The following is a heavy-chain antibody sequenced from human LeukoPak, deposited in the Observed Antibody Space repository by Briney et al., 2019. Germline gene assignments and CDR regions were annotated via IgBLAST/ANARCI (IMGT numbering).Heavy chain of an antibody. J-gene: IGHJ4*02. V-gene: IGHV4-59*12. CDR2: IYYSGST. CDR1: GGSISSYY. Sequence: SETLSLTCTASGGSISSYYWSWIRQPPGKGLEWIGYIYYSGSTNYNPSLKSRVTISVNTSKNQFSLKLSSVTAADTAVYYCARDPGYSYGPEGYWGQGTLVTVSS. CDR3: ARDPGYSYGPEGY. D-gene: IGHD5-18*01.